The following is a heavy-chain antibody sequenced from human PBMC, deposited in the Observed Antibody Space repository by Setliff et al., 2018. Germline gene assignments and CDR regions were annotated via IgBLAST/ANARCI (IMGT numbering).Heavy chain of an antibody. CDR3: ARVVPRGATPDYWYFDL. J-gene: IGHJ2*01. CDR1: GGSFSGYH. V-gene: IGHV4-34*01. Sequence: SETLSLTCAVYGGSFSGYHWSWIRQAPGKGLEWVGSIYHSGSTYFNPSLKSRVTISVDTSKNQFSLKLNSVTAADTTVYYCARVVPRGATPDYWYFDLWGRGTLVTVPQ. CDR2: IYHSGST. D-gene: IGHD2-2*01.